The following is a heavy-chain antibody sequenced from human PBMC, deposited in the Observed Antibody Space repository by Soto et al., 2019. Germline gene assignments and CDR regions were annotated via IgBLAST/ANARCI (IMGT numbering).Heavy chain of an antibody. CDR1: GASISSGGYY. Sequence: VQLQESGPGLVRPSQTLSLTCTVSGASISSGGYYWTWIRQHPGKGLEWIGYIYYSGSTYYNPSLRSRVTISVDTSSDHCSLKLTSVTAADTAVYYCARTGGSALYYGMVVWGQGTTVTVSS. CDR3: ARTGGSALYYGMVV. CDR2: IYYSGST. D-gene: IGHD3-9*01. V-gene: IGHV4-31*03. J-gene: IGHJ6*02.